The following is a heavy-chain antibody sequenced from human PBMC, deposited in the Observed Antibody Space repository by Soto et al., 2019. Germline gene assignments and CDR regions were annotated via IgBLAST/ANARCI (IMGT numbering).Heavy chain of an antibody. CDR3: VRTSLVLSAATRADY. CDR1: GFTFSSYW. J-gene: IGHJ4*02. D-gene: IGHD2-15*01. CDR2: INSDGSST. V-gene: IGHV3-74*01. Sequence: EVQLVESGGGLVQPGGSLRLSCEASGFTFSSYWMHWVRQAPGKGLEWVARINSDGSSTSYADSVKGRVTIPRDKAKNTLYLEKTRLTAEDTAVYYCVRTSLVLSAATRADYWSQGTLVTVSS.